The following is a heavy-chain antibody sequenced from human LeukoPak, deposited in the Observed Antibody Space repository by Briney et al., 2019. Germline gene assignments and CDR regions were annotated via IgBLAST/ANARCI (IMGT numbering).Heavy chain of an antibody. V-gene: IGHV3-23*01. D-gene: IGHD6-19*01. CDR3: ASDSSGWIYYFDY. J-gene: IGHJ4*02. CDR2: ISGSGGST. Sequence: GGSLRLSCAASGFTFSSYAMSWVRQAPRKGLEWVSAISGSGGSTYYADSVKGRFTISRDNSKNTLYLQMNSLRAEDTAVYYCASDSSGWIYYFDYWGQGTLVTVSS. CDR1: GFTFSSYA.